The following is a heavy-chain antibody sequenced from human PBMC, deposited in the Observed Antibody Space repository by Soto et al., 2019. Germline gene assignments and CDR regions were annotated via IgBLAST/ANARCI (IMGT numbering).Heavy chain of an antibody. D-gene: IGHD2-2*01. CDR2: INHSGST. CDR1: GGSFSGYY. V-gene: IGHV4-34*01. Sequence: QVQLQQWGAGLLKPSETLSLTCAVYGGSFSGYYWSWIRQPPGKGLEWIGEINHSGSTNYNPSLKSRVTISVDTSKNQFSLKLSSVTAADTAVYYCARVGCSSTSCYFRSSAEYFQHWGQGTLVTVSS. J-gene: IGHJ1*01. CDR3: ARVGCSSTSCYFRSSAEYFQH.